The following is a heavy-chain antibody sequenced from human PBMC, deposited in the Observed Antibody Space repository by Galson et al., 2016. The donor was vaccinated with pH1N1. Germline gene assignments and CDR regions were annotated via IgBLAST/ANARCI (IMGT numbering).Heavy chain of an antibody. CDR2: FDPEDDKP. J-gene: IGHJ2*01. CDR1: GYTLSELA. D-gene: IGHD1-26*01. V-gene: IGHV1-24*01. CDR3: ATEYRGSYYVPRYFDL. Sequence: SVKASCKVSGYTLSELAIHWVRQTPGKGLEWMGGFDPEDDKPFYAQTFEGRVTMTQDTSTDTAYMQLSSLTSDDAAVYYCATEYRGSYYVPRYFDLWGFGTLVSVFS.